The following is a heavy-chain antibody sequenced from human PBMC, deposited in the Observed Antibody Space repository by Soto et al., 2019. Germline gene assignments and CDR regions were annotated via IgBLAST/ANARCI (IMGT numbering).Heavy chain of an antibody. Sequence: GASVKVSCKASGGTFSSYAISWVRQAPGQGLEWMGGIIPIFGTANYAQKFQGRVTITADKSTSTAYMELSSLRSEDTAVYYCARPEAEFWSRASRGIDAFDILGQVKMVAVSS. CDR3: ARPEAEFWSRASRGIDAFDI. CDR2: IIPIFGTA. D-gene: IGHD3-3*01. V-gene: IGHV1-69*06. CDR1: GGTFSSYA. J-gene: IGHJ3*02.